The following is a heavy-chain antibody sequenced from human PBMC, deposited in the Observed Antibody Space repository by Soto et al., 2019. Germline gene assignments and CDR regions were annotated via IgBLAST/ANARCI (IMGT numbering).Heavy chain of an antibody. CDR2: IYYSGST. Sequence: SETLSLTCTVSGGSISSYYWSWIRHPPGKGLEWIGCIYYSGSTNYNPSLKSRVTISVDTSKNQFSLRLSSVSAADTAVYYCARVDRDGGAYYGPFENWGTGSLVT. D-gene: IGHD3-16*01. CDR1: GGSISSYY. V-gene: IGHV4-59*12. CDR3: ARVDRDGGAYYGPFEN. J-gene: IGHJ4*02.